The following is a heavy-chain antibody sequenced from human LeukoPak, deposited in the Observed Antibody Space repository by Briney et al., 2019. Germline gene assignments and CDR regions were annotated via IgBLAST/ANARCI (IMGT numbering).Heavy chain of an antibody. V-gene: IGHV5-51*01. Sequence: GESLQISCKGSGYSFTSYWIGWVRQMTGKGMEWMGIIYPGDSDTKYSPSFQGQVTLSADKSNSTAYLQWSSLKASDTAMYYCARHFYRNNKYNCFDPWGQGTLVTVSS. J-gene: IGHJ5*02. CDR3: ARHFYRNNKYNCFDP. CDR2: IYPGDSDT. D-gene: IGHD1/OR15-1a*01. CDR1: GYSFTSYW.